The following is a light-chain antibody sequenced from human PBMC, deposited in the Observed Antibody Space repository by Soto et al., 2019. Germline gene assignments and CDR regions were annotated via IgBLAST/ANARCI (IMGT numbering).Light chain of an antibody. CDR1: QAIGTW. CDR3: QQADSFPFT. V-gene: IGKV1-12*01. J-gene: IGKJ3*01. Sequence: DIQLTQSPSSVSASVGDRVTITCRASQAIGTWLAWYQQKPGKAPKLLIYVASNLQSVVPSRFSGAGSGTDFNLTITSLQPEDFATYHCQQADSFPFTFGPGTQVDVK. CDR2: VAS.